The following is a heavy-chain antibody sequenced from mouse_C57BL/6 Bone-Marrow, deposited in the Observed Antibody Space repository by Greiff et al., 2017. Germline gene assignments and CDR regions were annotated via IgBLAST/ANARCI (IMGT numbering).Heavy chain of an antibody. CDR3: TRNVITTVVGYFDY. J-gene: IGHJ2*01. Sequence: EVKVEESGGGLVQPGGSMKLSCAASGFTFSDAWMDWVRQSPEKGLELVAEIRNKANNHATYYAESVKGRFTISRDDSKSSVYLQMNSLRAEDTGIYYCTRNVITTVVGYFDYWGQGTTLTVSS. CDR1: GFTFSDAW. V-gene: IGHV6-6*01. D-gene: IGHD1-1*01. CDR2: IRNKANNHAT.